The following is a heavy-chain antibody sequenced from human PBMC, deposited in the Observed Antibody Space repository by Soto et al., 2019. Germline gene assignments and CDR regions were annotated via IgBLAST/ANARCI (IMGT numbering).Heavy chain of an antibody. CDR3: ARASVLWFGESYNWFDP. J-gene: IGHJ5*02. Sequence: QVQLQESGPGLVKPSQTLSLTCTVSGGSISSGGYYWSWIRQHPGKGLEWIGYIYYSGSTYYNPSLKSRVTISVDTSKYQFSLKLSSVTAADTAVYYCARASVLWFGESYNWFDPWGQGTLVTVSS. CDR1: GGSISSGGYY. V-gene: IGHV4-31*03. D-gene: IGHD3-10*01. CDR2: IYYSGST.